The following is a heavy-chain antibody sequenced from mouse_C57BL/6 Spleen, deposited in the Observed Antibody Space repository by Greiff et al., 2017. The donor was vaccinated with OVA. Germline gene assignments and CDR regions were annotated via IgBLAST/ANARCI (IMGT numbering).Heavy chain of an antibody. J-gene: IGHJ4*01. CDR1: GYAFSSSW. D-gene: IGHD2-4*01. CDR3: ARNDYDSYAMDY. CDR2: IYPGDGDT. V-gene: IGHV1-82*01. Sequence: QVQLQQSGPELVKPGASVKISCKASGYAFSSSWMNWVKQRPGKGLEWIGRIYPGDGDTNYNGKFKGKATLTADTSSSTAYMQLSSLTSEDSAVYFCARNDYDSYAMDYWGQGTSVTVSS.